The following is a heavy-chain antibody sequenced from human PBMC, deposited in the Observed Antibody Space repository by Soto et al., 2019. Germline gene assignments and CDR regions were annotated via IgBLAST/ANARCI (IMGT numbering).Heavy chain of an antibody. J-gene: IGHJ6*02. Sequence: SLILLCAPSGFTFSSSDMRWVRQAPRTGLEWVAVISYDGSNKYYADSVKGRFTISRDNSKNTLYLQMNSLRAEDTAVYYFAGPKLSSSWNYYYYCMDIWGQGTTVTVSS. CDR2: ISYDGSNK. CDR3: AGPKLSSSWNYYYYCMDI. V-gene: IGHV3-30-3*01. CDR1: GFTFSSSD. D-gene: IGHD6-13*01.